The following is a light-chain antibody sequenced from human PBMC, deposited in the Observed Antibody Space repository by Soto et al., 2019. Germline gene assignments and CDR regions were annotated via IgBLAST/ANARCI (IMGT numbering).Light chain of an antibody. CDR1: QSVRSSY. V-gene: IGKV3-20*01. CDR2: GAS. Sequence: EIVLTQSPGTLSLSPGERATLSCRASQSVRSSYLAWYQQKPGQAPRLLIYGASSRATAIPDRISGSGSGTDVTLTISRLEPEDFAVYYCQQYGSSPGTFGQGTKLEIK. CDR3: QQYGSSPGT. J-gene: IGKJ2*01.